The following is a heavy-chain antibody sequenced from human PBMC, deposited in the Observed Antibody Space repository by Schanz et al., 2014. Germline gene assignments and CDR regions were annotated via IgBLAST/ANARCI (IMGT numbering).Heavy chain of an antibody. D-gene: IGHD1-1*01. V-gene: IGHV3-23*01. J-gene: IGHJ4*02. Sequence: EVQLLESGGGLVQPGGSLRLSCAASGFTFSAYAMTWVRQIPGKGLEWVSAISASGGTTYYADSVKGRFTISRDNSKNTLYLQMNSLRADDTAVYYCARDRRNADRDYWGQGTLXTVSS. CDR2: ISASGGTT. CDR1: GFTFSAYA. CDR3: ARDRRNADRDY.